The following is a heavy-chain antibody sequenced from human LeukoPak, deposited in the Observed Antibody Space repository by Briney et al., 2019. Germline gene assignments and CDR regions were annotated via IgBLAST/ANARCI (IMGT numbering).Heavy chain of an antibody. Sequence: KPSETLSLTCTVSGDSISSYYWSWIRQPPGKGLEWIGYIYYSGSTNYNPSLKSRVTISVDTSKNQFSLKLSSVTAADTAVYYCARGNGAAAAIAPDYWGQGALVLVSS. CDR2: IYYSGST. CDR1: GDSISSYY. D-gene: IGHD6-13*01. J-gene: IGHJ4*02. CDR3: ARGNGAAAAIAPDY. V-gene: IGHV4-59*08.